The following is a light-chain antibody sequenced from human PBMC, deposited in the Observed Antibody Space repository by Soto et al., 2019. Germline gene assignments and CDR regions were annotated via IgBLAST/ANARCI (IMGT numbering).Light chain of an antibody. CDR3: AAWDDRHVV. CDR1: SSNIGSNT. J-gene: IGLJ2*01. V-gene: IGLV1-44*01. CDR2: SNN. Sequence: QSVLTQPPSASGTPGRRVVISCSGSSSNIGSNTVNWYQQLPGTAPKLLIYSNNQRPSGVPDRFSGSKSGTSASLAISGLQSEDEADYYCAAWDDRHVVFGGGTKVTVL.